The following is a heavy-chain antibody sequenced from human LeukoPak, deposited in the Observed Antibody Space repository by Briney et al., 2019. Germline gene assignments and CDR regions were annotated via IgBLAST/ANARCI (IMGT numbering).Heavy chain of an antibody. V-gene: IGHV1-2*02. CDR1: GYTFTCYY. J-gene: IGHJ4*02. D-gene: IGHD4-23*01. CDR2: INPSSGGT. CDR3: ERAYGGSSVQDY. Sequence: ASVKISWKTSGYTFTCYYMHWVRQAPGQGLEWMGCINPSSGGTNYAQKFQGRVSMTRDTSISTAYMELSRLRSDDTAVYYCERAYGGSSVQDYWGQGTLVTVSS.